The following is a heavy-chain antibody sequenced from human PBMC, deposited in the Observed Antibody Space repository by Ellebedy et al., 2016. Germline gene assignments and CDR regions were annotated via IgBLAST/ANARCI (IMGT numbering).Heavy chain of an antibody. CDR2: IYYSGTT. D-gene: IGHD3-16*01. J-gene: IGHJ4*02. V-gene: IGHV4-59*01. CDR1: GGSIKNDY. CDR3: ARDTFGGWTGFDY. Sequence: SETLSLTCSVSGGSIKNDYWSWIRQAPGKGLEWIGYIYYSGTTNYNPSLGSRVTISVDTSKNQVSLKLNSVTTADTAVYYCARDTFGGWTGFDYWGQGTLVTVSS.